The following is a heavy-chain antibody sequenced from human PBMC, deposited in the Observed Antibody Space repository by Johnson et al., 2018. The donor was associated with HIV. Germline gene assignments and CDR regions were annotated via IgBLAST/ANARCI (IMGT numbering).Heavy chain of an antibody. Sequence: QVQLVESGGGLVQPGGSLRLSCAASGFTFSSYGMHWVRQAPGKGLEWVAVISYDGSNKYYADSVKGRFTISRDNSKNTLYLQMNSLRAEDTAVYYCASAEIAAAATGHDAFDIWGQGTMVTVSS. V-gene: IGHV3-30*03. CDR3: ASAEIAAAATGHDAFDI. D-gene: IGHD6-13*01. CDR1: GFTFSSYG. J-gene: IGHJ3*02. CDR2: ISYDGSNK.